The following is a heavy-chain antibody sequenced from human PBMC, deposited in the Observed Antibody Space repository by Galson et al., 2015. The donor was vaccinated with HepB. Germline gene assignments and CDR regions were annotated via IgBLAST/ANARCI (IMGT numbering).Heavy chain of an antibody. CDR2: IYTSGTT. Sequence: SLRLSCAASGFIVSRNHMSWVRQAPGKGLEWVSVIYTSGTTYYADSVKGRFTISRDNSKNTLYLQMNSLRAEDTAVYYCAREYSASWYSGLGYWGQGTLVTVSS. V-gene: IGHV3-53*01. D-gene: IGHD5-12*01. CDR1: GFIVSRNH. J-gene: IGHJ4*02. CDR3: AREYSASWYSGLGY.